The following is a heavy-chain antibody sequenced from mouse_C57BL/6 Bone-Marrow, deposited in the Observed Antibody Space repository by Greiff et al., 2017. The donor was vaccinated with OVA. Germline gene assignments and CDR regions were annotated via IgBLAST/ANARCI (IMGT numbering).Heavy chain of an antibody. CDR3: TAEVFFDY. CDR1: GFTFSNYW. J-gene: IGHJ2*01. CDR2: IRLKSDNYAT. Sequence: DVTLVEFGGGLVQPGGSMKLSCVASGFTFSNYWMNWVRQSPEKGLEWVAQIRLKSDNYATHYAESVKGRFTISRDDSKSSVYLQMNNLRAEDTGIYYCTAEVFFDYWGQGTTLTVSS. V-gene: IGHV6-3*01.